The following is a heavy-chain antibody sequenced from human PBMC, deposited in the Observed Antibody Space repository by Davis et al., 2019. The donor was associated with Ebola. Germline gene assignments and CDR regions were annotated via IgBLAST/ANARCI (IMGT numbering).Heavy chain of an antibody. CDR2: IYYSGST. CDR1: GGSISSHY. D-gene: IGHD6-13*01. J-gene: IGHJ6*04. V-gene: IGHV4-59*11. CDR3: ARTSIAAAGTPYYYYYYGMDV. Sequence: SETLSLTCTVSGGSISSHYWSWIRQPPGKGLEWIGYIYYSGSTNYNPSLKSRVTISVDTSKNQFSLKLSSVTAADTAVYYCARTSIAAAGTPYYYYYYGMDVWGKGTTVTVSS.